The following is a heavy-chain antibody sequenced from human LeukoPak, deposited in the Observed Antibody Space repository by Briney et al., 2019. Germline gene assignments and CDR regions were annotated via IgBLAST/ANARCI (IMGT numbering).Heavy chain of an antibody. CDR3: ARDPDDDYGDLFDY. CDR1: GFTFSSYS. D-gene: IGHD4-17*01. CDR2: ISSSSSYI. V-gene: IGHV3-21*01. Sequence: PGGSLRLSCAASGFTFSSYSMNWVRQAPGKGLEWVSSISSSSSYIYYADSVKGRFTISRDNAKNSPYLQMNSLRAEDTAVYYCARDPDDDYGDLFDYWGQGTLVTVSS. J-gene: IGHJ4*02.